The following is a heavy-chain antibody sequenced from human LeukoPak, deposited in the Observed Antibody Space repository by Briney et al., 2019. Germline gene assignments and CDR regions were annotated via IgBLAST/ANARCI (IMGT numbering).Heavy chain of an antibody. CDR1: GFTFSSFA. D-gene: IGHD5-18*01. CDR3: AKSKGYSYGHNWFDP. V-gene: IGHV3-23*01. CDR2: ISGSGGST. Sequence: GGSLRLSCAASGFTFSSFAMSWVRQAPGKGLEWVSAISGSGGSTYYADSGKGRFTISRDNSKNTLYLQMNSLRAEDTAVYYCAKSKGYSYGHNWFDPWGQGTLVTVSS. J-gene: IGHJ5*02.